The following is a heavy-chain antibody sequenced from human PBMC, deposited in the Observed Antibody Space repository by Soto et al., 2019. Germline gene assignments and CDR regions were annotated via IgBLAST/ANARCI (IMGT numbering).Heavy chain of an antibody. J-gene: IGHJ5*02. CDR1: GGSFSGYY. Sequence: QVQLKQWGAGLLKPSETLSLTCAVYGGSFSGYYWSWIRQPSGKGLEWFGEINHNGGTNYDPSLKSRVTISVDTSKNQFSVKLSSVTAADTAVYYCARGRGDLRFDPWGQGTLVTVSS. CDR3: ARGRGDLRFDP. V-gene: IGHV4-34*01. D-gene: IGHD3-16*01. CDR2: INHNGGT.